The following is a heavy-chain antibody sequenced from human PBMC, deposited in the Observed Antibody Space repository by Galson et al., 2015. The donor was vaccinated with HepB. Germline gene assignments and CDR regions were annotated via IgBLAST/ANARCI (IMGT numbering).Heavy chain of an antibody. V-gene: IGHV1-18*01. Sequence: SVKVSCKASGYTFTNYGISWVRQAPGQGPEWMGWINVYTGDTNSAQKFQGRLTMTTDTSTSTAYMELSSLGSEDTAVYYCARSPSYDILTGYLGGNWFDPWGQGTLVTVSS. J-gene: IGHJ5*02. CDR2: INVYTGDT. CDR1: GYTFTNYG. CDR3: ARSPSYDILTGYLGGNWFDP. D-gene: IGHD3-9*01.